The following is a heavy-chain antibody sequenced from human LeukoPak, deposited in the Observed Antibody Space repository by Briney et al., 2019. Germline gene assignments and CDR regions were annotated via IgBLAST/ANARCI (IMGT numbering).Heavy chain of an antibody. V-gene: IGHV3-30*03. CDR1: GFTFNSYG. CDR2: ISYDGNSK. J-gene: IGHJ4*02. CDR3: ARDGITTHVDFDY. D-gene: IGHD4-11*01. Sequence: PGGSLRLSCAASGFTFNSYGMHWVRQAPGKGLEWVAFISYDGNSKYYPDSVKGRFTVSRDKSKNTLYLQMNSLRAEDTAVYYCARDGITTHVDFDYWGQGTLVTVSS.